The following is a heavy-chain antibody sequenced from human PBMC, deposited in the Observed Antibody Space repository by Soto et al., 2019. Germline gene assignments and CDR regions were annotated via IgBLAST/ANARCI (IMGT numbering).Heavy chain of an antibody. D-gene: IGHD5-12*01. V-gene: IGHV1-2*04. CDR2: INPNSGVT. CDR1: GDTFTDYY. Sequence: QVQLVQSGAEVKKPGASVTVSCRSSGDTFTDYYMHWVRQAPGQGLEWMGWINPNSGVTKYAQKLQGWGTMTRDTSIRTVYMQLSRLRSDDTAVYYCARESGGATATLDYYYFYMDVWGTGTTVTVSS. CDR3: ARESGGATATLDYYYFYMDV. J-gene: IGHJ6*03.